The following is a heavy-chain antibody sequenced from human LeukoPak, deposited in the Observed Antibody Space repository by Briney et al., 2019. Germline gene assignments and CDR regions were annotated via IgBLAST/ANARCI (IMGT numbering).Heavy chain of an antibody. CDR3: AKGKDVVHGDYAVNDY. V-gene: IGHV3-23*01. D-gene: IGHD4-17*01. CDR2: ISGRGRST. CDR1: GFTFSNYV. J-gene: IGHJ4*02. Sequence: GGSLRLSCAASGFTFSNYVMNWVRQAPGKGLEWVSAISGRGRSTFYADSVKGRFTISRDNSKNTLYLQMNSLRAEDTAVYYCAKGKDVVHGDYAVNDYWGQGTLVTVSS.